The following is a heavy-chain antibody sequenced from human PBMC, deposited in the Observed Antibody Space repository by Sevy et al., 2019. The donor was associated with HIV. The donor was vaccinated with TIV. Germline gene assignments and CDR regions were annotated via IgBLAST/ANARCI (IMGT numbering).Heavy chain of an antibody. V-gene: IGHV3-21*06. J-gene: IGHJ3*01. Sequence: GGSLRLSCTVTGFTFSGFSFSHYSMNWVRQAPGRGLEWVSSTSYNSNFILYADPVKGRFTISRDDAKNSLFLLMDRLRADDTAMYYCALTNSADYYDSGAFHLWGRGTMVTVSS. CDR1: GFSFSHYS. D-gene: IGHD3-22*01. CDR2: TSYNSNFI. CDR3: ALTNSADYYDSGAFHL.